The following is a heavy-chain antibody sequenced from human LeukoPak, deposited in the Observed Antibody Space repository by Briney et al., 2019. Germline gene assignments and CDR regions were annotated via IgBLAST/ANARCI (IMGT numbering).Heavy chain of an antibody. J-gene: IGHJ4*02. CDR3: ARGCGSTSCWYLDY. V-gene: IGHV3-21*01. Sequence: PGGSLRLSCAASGFTFSSYSMNWVRQAPGKGLEWVSSISSSSSYIYYADSVKGRFTISRDNAKNSLYLQMNSLRAEDTAVYYCARGCGSTSCWYLDYWGQGTLVTVSS. D-gene: IGHD2-2*01. CDR1: GFTFSSYS. CDR2: ISSSSSYI.